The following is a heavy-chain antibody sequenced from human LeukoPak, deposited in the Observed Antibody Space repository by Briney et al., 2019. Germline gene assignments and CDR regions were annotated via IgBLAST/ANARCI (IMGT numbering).Heavy chain of an antibody. CDR1: GDSISSHC. CDR3: ARDTYDYYFNP. Sequence: PSETLSPTCTVSGDSISSHCWNWIRQPPGKGLEWIGCVQYSGITYYNPSLKSRVAISVDTSKKQFSLILNSVTAADTAVYYCARDTYDYYFNPWGQGTLVTVSS. CDR2: VQYSGIT. V-gene: IGHV4-59*11. J-gene: IGHJ5*02. D-gene: IGHD5-12*01.